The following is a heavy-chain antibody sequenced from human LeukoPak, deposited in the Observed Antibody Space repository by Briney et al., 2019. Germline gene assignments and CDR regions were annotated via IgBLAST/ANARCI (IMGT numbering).Heavy chain of an antibody. CDR1: GFTFSSYW. J-gene: IGHJ3*02. V-gene: IGHV3-7*01. Sequence: PGGSLRLSCAASGFTFSSYWMSWVRQAPGQGLEWVPNIKQDGSEKYYVDSVKGRFTISRDNAKNSLYLQMNSLRAEDTAVYYCARYGGSLEWLLYPIDAFDIWGQGTMVTVSS. CDR3: ARYGGSLEWLLYPIDAFDI. D-gene: IGHD3-3*01. CDR2: IKQDGSEK.